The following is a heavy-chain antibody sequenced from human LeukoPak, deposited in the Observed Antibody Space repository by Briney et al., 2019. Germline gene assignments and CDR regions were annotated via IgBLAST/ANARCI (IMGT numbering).Heavy chain of an antibody. CDR1: GGSISSYY. D-gene: IGHD4-23*01. Sequence: SETLSLTCTVSGGSISSYYWSWIRQPPGKGLEWIGYIYYSGSTNYNPSLKSRVTISVDTSKNQFSLKLSSVTAADTAVYYCARGTEDYGGNRDAFDIWGQGTMVTVSS. V-gene: IGHV4-59*01. J-gene: IGHJ3*02. CDR2: IYYSGST. CDR3: ARGTEDYGGNRDAFDI.